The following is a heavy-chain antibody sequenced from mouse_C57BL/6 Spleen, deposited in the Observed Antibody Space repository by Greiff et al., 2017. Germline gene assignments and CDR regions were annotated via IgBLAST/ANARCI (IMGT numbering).Heavy chain of an antibody. Sequence: QVQLQQPGAELVRPGSSVKLSCKASGYTFTSYWMDWVKQRPGQGLEWIGNIYPSDSETHYNQKFKDKATLTVDKSSSTAYMQLSSLTSEDSAVYYCARDYYGSSYDWYFDGWGTGTTVTVAS. D-gene: IGHD1-1*01. CDR1: GYTFTSYW. CDR2: IYPSDSET. CDR3: ARDYYGSSYDWYFDG. V-gene: IGHV1-61*01. J-gene: IGHJ1*03.